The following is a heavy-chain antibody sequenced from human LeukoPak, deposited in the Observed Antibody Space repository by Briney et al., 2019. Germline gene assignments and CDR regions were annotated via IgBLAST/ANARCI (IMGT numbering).Heavy chain of an antibody. D-gene: IGHD6-19*01. J-gene: IGHJ3*01. V-gene: IGHV3-74*01. CDR1: GFTFSSYW. Sequence: GGSLRLSCAASGFTFSSYWMHWVRQAPGKGLMWVSRINSDGSRTTYADSVRGRFTISRDNAKSTLYLQMNSLRAEDTAVYYCARDYGRIGYSSGCHGFWGQGTMVTVSS. CDR3: ARDYGRIGYSSGCHGF. CDR2: INSDGSRT.